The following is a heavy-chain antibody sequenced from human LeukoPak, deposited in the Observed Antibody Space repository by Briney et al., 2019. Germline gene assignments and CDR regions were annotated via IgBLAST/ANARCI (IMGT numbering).Heavy chain of an antibody. J-gene: IGHJ5*02. CDR1: GDTFTDYY. Sequence: ASVKVSCKASGDTFTDYYIHWVRQAPGQGLEWVAWIDPNSGATNYAQKFQGRITMTRDTSISTAYMELRRLRSDDTAVYYCARVGATYSGAPWGQGTLLTVSS. CDR3: ARVGATYSGAP. V-gene: IGHV1-2*02. D-gene: IGHD1-26*01. CDR2: IDPNSGAT.